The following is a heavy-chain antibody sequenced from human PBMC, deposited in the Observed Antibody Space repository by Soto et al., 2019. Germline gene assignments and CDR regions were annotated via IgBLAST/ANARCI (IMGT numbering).Heavy chain of an antibody. V-gene: IGHV4-4*07. CDR3: VRDGTKTLRDWFDP. J-gene: IGHJ5*02. CDR1: GASISGFY. CDR2: IYATGTT. D-gene: IGHD1-1*01. Sequence: SETLSLTCTVSGASISGFYWSWIRKSAGKGLEWIGRIYATGTTDYNPSLKSRVMMSVDTSKKQFSLKLRSVTAADTAVYYCVRDGTKTLRDWFDPWGQGISVSVSS.